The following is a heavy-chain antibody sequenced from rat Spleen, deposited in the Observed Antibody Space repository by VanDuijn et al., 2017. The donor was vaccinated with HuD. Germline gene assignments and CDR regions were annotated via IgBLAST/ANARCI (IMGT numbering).Heavy chain of an antibody. D-gene: IGHD1-2*01. CDR3: ARHSLYYYSRYIHEYFDN. J-gene: IGHJ2*01. V-gene: IGHV5S13*01. Sequence: EVQLVESGGGLVQPGRSLKLSCAASGFTLSDYVMHWIRQAPTKGLEWVTSISPSGATTNYRDSVKGRFTISRDNAKNTLYLQMNSLRSEDTATYYCARHSLYYYSRYIHEYFDNWGQGVMVTVSS. CDR1: GFTLSDYV. CDR2: ISPSGATT.